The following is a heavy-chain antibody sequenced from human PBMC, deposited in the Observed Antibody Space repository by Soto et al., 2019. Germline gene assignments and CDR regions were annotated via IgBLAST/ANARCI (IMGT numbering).Heavy chain of an antibody. D-gene: IGHD5-18*01. CDR1: GFTFSDYY. V-gene: IGHV3-11*06. CDR3: ARDEGTAMVTGEYNY. Sequence: GGSLRLSCAASGFTFSDYYMSWIRQAPGKGLEWVSYISSSSSYTNYADSVKGRFTISRDNAKNSLYLQMNSLRAEDTAVYYCARDEGTAMVTGEYNYWGQGTLVTVSS. J-gene: IGHJ4*02. CDR2: ISSSSSYT.